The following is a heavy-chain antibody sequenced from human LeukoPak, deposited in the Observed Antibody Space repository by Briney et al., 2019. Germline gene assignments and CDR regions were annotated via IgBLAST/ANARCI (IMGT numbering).Heavy chain of an antibody. J-gene: IGHJ6*03. CDR1: GGSISSSSYC. D-gene: IGHD2-2*01. CDR3: ARVKRRVVPAAIPVIYYYYYMDV. CDR2: IYYSGST. Sequence: SETLSLTCTVSGGSISSSSYCWGWIRQPPGKGLEWIGSIYYSGSTYYNPSLKSRVTISVDTSKNQFSLKLSSVTAADTAVYYCARVKRRVVPAAIPVIYYYYYMDVWGKGTTVTISS. V-gene: IGHV4-39*07.